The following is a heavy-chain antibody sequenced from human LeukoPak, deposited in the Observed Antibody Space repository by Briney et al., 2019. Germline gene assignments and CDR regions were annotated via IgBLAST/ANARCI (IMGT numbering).Heavy chain of an antibody. V-gene: IGHV3-30*18. J-gene: IGHJ6*03. Sequence: PGGSLRLSCAASGFTFNKYDIHWVRQAPGKGLEWLAVVTNDGSNKYYADSVKGRFTVSRDNSQNTLYLQMHSLKTEDTAVNYGAKVDYGDYPYYYFYMDVWGKGTAVTVSS. CDR1: GFTFNKYD. D-gene: IGHD4-17*01. CDR3: AKVDYGDYPYYYFYMDV. CDR2: VTNDGSNK.